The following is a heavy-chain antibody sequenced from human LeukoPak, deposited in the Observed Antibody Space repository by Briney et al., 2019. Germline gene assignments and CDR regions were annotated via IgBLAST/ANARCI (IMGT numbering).Heavy chain of an antibody. J-gene: IGHJ5*02. D-gene: IGHD5/OR15-5a*01. V-gene: IGHV4-39*01. CDR3: ATSDTVSTYNWFDP. CDR1: GGSISSNTYF. Sequence: SETLSLTCNVSGGSISSNTYFWGWIRRPPGKGLEWIGSIRYSGSTYYDPSLKSRVTISVDTSKNQFSLNLSSLTAADTAVYYCATSDTVSTYNWFDPWGQGTLVTVS. CDR2: IRYSGST.